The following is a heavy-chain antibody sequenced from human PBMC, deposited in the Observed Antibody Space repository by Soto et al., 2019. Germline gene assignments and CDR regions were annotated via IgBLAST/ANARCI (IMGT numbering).Heavy chain of an antibody. J-gene: IGHJ4*02. V-gene: IGHV1-18*01. CDR2: ISPYNGHT. CDR3: ARHRNFFDY. CDR1: GYTFNNYV. Sequence: QDQLVQSGAEVKKPGASVKVSCKASGYTFNNYVITWVRQAPGQGLEWMGWISPYNGHTNYAQKLQGRVTMTTDTSTSTAYMELRSLRSDDTAVYYCARHRNFFDYWGQGTLVTVSS.